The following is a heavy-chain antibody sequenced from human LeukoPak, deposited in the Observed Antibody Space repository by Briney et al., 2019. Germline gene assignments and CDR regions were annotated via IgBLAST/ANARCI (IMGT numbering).Heavy chain of an antibody. Sequence: PETLSLTCAVYGGSFSGYYWSWIRQPPGKGLEWIGEINHSGSTNYNPSLKSRVTISVDTSKNQFSLKLSPVTAADTAVYYCARYLRRPYYFDYWGQGTLVTVSS. V-gene: IGHV4-34*01. J-gene: IGHJ4*02. CDR2: INHSGST. CDR1: GGSFSGYY. CDR3: ARYLRRPYYFDY.